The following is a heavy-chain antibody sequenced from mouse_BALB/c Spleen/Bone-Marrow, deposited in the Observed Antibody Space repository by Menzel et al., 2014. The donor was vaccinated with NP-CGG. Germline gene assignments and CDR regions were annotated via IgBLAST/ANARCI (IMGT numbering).Heavy chain of an antibody. CDR3: ASYVYGYYFDY. J-gene: IGHJ2*01. D-gene: IGHD2-2*01. CDR1: GFNIKDTY. CDR2: IDPANGNT. V-gene: IGHV14-3*02. Sequence: VQLQQSGAELVKLGASVKLSCTASGFNIKDTYMHWVKQRPEQGLEWIGRIDPANGNTKYDPKFQGKATITADTSSNTAYLQLSSLTSEDTAVYYCASYVYGYYFDYWCQGTTLTVSS.